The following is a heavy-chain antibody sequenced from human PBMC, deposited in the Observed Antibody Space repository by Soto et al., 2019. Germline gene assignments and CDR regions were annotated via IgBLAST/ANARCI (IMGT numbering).Heavy chain of an antibody. Sequence: SETLSLTCTVSGGSISSSSYYWGWIRQPPGKGLEWIGSIYYSGSTYYNPSLKSRVTISVDTSKNQFSLKLSSVTAADTAVYYCSKELDYDFWSGYYFHPLPDYWGQGTLVTVSS. J-gene: IGHJ4*02. CDR2: IYYSGST. V-gene: IGHV4-39*02. CDR1: GGSISSSSYY. D-gene: IGHD3-3*01. CDR3: SKELDYDFWSGYYFHPLPDY.